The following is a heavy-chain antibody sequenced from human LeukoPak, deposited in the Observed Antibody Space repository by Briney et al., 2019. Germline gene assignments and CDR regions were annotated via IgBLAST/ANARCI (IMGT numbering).Heavy chain of an antibody. CDR3: ARGRYYFDSSGYDY. CDR2: IDYSGST. Sequence: SETLSLTCGVFGGSFSGYYWTWIRQSPGKGLEWIGEIDYSGSTNYNPSLKSRVTISVDTSKNQFSPRLSSVTAADTAVYYCARGRYYFDSSGYDYWGQGTLVTVSS. J-gene: IGHJ4*02. CDR1: GGSFSGYY. V-gene: IGHV4-34*01. D-gene: IGHD3-22*01.